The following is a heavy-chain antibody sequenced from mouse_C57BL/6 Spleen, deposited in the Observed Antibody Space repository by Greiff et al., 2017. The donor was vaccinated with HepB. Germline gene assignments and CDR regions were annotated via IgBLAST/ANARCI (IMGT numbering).Heavy chain of an antibody. D-gene: IGHD2-10*01. Sequence: VQLQQSGPELVKPGASVKIPCKASGYTFTDYNMDWVKQSHGKSLEWIGDINPNNGGTIYNQKFKGKATLTVDKSSSTAYMELRSLTSEDTAVYYCARSPTIVTTRYYAMDYWGQGTSVTVSS. CDR2: INPNNGGT. J-gene: IGHJ4*01. CDR3: ARSPTIVTTRYYAMDY. V-gene: IGHV1-18*01. CDR1: GYTFTDYN.